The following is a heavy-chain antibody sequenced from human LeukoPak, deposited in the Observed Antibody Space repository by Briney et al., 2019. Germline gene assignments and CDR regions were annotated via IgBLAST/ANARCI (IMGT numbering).Heavy chain of an antibody. V-gene: IGHV1-18*01. D-gene: IGHD3-10*01. CDR1: GYTFTSYG. CDR2: ISAHNGNT. J-gene: IGHJ5*02. CDR3: ARSSGFGELLGWFDP. Sequence: ASVKVSCKASGYTFTSYGISWVRQAPGQGLEWMGWISAHNGNTNYAQKLQGRVTMTTDTSTSTAYMELRSLRSDDTAVYYCARSSGFGELLGWFDPWGQGTLVTVSS.